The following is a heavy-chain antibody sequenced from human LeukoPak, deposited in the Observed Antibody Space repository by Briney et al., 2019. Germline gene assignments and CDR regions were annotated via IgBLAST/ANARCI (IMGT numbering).Heavy chain of an antibody. D-gene: IGHD2-21*02. CDR1: GFTLTSSA. J-gene: IGHJ6*04. Sequence: GTSVKVSCKASGFTLTSSAVQWVRQARGQRLEWIGWIVVGSGNTNYAQKFQERVTITRDMSASTAYMELSSLRSEDTAVYYCAADPPTGGDYNYYYGMDVWGKGTTVTVSS. CDR3: AADPPTGGDYNYYYGMDV. V-gene: IGHV1-58*01. CDR2: IVVGSGNT.